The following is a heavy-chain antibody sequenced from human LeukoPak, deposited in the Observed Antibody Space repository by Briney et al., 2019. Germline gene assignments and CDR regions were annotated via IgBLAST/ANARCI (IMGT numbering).Heavy chain of an antibody. V-gene: IGHV3-33*08. Sequence: GGSLRLSCAASGFTFSRYVMQWVRRAPGKGREWGAVIWYGGSNKYYADSVKGRFTISRDNSKNTLYLQMNSLRAEDTAVYYCARDLGYSSSWYGANWFDPWGQRALVTVSS. CDR2: IWYGGSNK. D-gene: IGHD6-13*01. J-gene: IGHJ5*02. CDR1: GFTFSRYV. CDR3: ARDLGYSSSWYGANWFDP.